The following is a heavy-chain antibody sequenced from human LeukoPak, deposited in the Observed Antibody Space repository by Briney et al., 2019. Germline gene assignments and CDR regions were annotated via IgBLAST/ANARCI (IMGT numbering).Heavy chain of an antibody. CDR3: AKDIELGGGLLGAFDY. Sequence: GRSLRPSCAASGFTFGDYAMHWVRQAPGKGLEWVSRIGWNSGSIAYADSVKGRFTISRDNAKNSLYLQMNSLRPEDTALYYCAKDIELGGGLLGAFDYWGQGTLVTVSS. CDR2: IGWNSGSI. J-gene: IGHJ4*02. D-gene: IGHD2/OR15-2a*01. V-gene: IGHV3-9*01. CDR1: GFTFGDYA.